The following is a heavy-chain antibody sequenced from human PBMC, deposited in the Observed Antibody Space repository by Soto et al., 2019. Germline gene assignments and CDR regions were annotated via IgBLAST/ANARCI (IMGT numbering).Heavy chain of an antibody. CDR1: GFTFSSYA. Sequence: ESGGGLVQPGGSLRLSCAASGFTFSSYAMSWVRQAPGKGLEWVSAISGSGGSTYYADSVKGRFTISRDNSKNTLYLQMNSLRAEDTAVYYCAATYYYDEEFDYWGQGTLVTVSS. D-gene: IGHD3-22*01. CDR3: AATYYYDEEFDY. V-gene: IGHV3-23*01. CDR2: ISGSGGST. J-gene: IGHJ4*02.